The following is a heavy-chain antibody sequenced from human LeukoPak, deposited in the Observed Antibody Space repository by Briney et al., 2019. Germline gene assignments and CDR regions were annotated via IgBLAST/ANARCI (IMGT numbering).Heavy chain of an antibody. D-gene: IGHD1-26*01. J-gene: IGHJ3*02. CDR1: GGSISSYY. V-gene: IGHV4-38-2*02. CDR2: IYHSGST. Sequence: KPSETLSLTCTVSGGSISSYYWSWIRQPPGKGLEWIGSIYHSGSTYYNPSLKSRVTISVDTSKNQFSLKLSSVTAADAAVYYCARGPYSGSAKGAFDIWGQGTMVPVSS. CDR3: ARGPYSGSAKGAFDI.